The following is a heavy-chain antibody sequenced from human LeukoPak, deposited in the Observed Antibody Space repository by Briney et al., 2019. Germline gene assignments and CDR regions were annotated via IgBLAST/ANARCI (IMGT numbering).Heavy chain of an antibody. J-gene: IGHJ3*02. V-gene: IGHV3-30*04. CDR3: ARAVPAPGTPENAFDI. Sequence: GGSLRLSCAASGFTFSSYAMHWVRQAPGKGLEWVAVISYDGSNKYYADSVKGRFTVSRDNSKNTLYLQMNSLRAEDTAVYYCARAVPAPGTPENAFDIWGQGTVVTVSS. CDR2: ISYDGSNK. D-gene: IGHD6-13*01. CDR1: GFTFSSYA.